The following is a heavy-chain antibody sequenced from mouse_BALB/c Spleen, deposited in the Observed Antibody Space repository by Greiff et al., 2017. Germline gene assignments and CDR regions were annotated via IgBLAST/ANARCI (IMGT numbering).Heavy chain of an antibody. CDR2: IWSGGST. D-gene: IGHD1-1*01. J-gene: IGHJ1*01. Sequence: VHLVESGPGLVQPSQSLSITCTVSGFSLTSYGVHWVRQSPGKGLEWLGVIWSGGSTDYNAAFISRLSISKDNSKSQVFFKMNSLQANDTAIYYCARNELFPYYGSSYWYFDVWGAGTTVTVSS. CDR3: ARNELFPYYGSSYWYFDV. V-gene: IGHV2-2*02. CDR1: GFSLTSYG.